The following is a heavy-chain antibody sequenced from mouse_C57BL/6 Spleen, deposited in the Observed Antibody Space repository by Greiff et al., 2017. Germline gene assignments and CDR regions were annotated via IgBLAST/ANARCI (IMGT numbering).Heavy chain of an antibody. J-gene: IGHJ1*03. CDR1: GYTFTSYW. CDR3: ARARGSSYWYFDV. CDR2: IDPSDSET. Sequence: QVQLQQPGAELVRPGSSVKLSCKASGYTFTSYWMHWVKQRPIQGLEWIGNIDPSDSETHYNQKFKDKATLTVDKSSSTAYMQLSSLTSEDSAVYYCARARGSSYWYFDVWGTGTTVTVSS. V-gene: IGHV1-52*01. D-gene: IGHD1-1*01.